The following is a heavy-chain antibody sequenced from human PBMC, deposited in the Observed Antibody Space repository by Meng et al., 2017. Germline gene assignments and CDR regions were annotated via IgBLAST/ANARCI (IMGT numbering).Heavy chain of an antibody. V-gene: IGHV1-2*02. CDR1: GYTFTGYY. Sequence: ASVKVSCKASGYTFTGYYMHWVRQAPGQGLEWMGWINPNSGGTNYAQKFQGRVTMTRDTSISTAYMELSRLRSDDTAVYYCATDRQYSGSYHDLVNWGQGTLVTVSS. CDR2: INPNSGGT. D-gene: IGHD1-26*01. CDR3: ATDRQYSGSYHDLVN. J-gene: IGHJ4*02.